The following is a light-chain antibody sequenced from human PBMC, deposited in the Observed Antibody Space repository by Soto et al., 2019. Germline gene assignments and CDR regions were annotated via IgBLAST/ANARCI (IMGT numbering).Light chain of an antibody. CDR3: SSFAANNTCV. CDR1: SSDVGAYKY. Sequence: QSALTQPPSASGSPGQSVTISCTGTSSDVGAYKYVSWYQQHAGKAPKLVIYEVTTRPSGVPDRFSGSKSANTASLTVSGLQAEDEADYYCSSFAANNTCVFGAGTKLTVL. J-gene: IGLJ3*02. CDR2: EVT. V-gene: IGLV2-8*01.